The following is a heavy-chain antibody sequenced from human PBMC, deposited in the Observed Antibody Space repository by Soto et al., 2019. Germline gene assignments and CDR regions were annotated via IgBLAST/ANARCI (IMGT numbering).Heavy chain of an antibody. V-gene: IGHV3-53*01. CDR2: IYSDGST. D-gene: IGHD3-10*01. CDR3: ARAYASGSYFSDY. J-gene: IGHJ4*02. CDR1: GLTVSSYY. Sequence: DVQLVESGGGLIQPGGSLRLSCAVSGLTVSSYYFTWVRQAPEKGLEWVSIIYSDGSTYYTDSVKGRFTISRDEFKNTVYLQMNRLRVEDTAVYYWARAYASGSYFSDYWGQGTLVTVSS.